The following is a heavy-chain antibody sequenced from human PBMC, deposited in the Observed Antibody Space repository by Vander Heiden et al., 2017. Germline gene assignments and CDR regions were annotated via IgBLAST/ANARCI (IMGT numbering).Heavy chain of an antibody. V-gene: IGHV2-5*01. CDR3: AHLHLIDYSGAFDI. CDR1: GFSLRNGGVC. D-gene: IGHD4-4*01. Sequence: QLTLQESGPTLVKPTQTLTLTCTFPGFSLRNGGVCVGWIRQPTGKAVEWVGLLYWNEEKHYSPSLESRVTITKDTSKNQGVLRMTNMDPVDTATYVGAHLHLIDYSGAFDIWGLGAVGTVSS. CDR2: LYWNEEK. J-gene: IGHJ3*02.